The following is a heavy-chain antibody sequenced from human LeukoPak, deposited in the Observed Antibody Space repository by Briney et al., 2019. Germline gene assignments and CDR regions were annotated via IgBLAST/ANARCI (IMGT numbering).Heavy chain of an antibody. Sequence: PGGSLRLSCAASGFTFDDYAMHWVRHASGKGLEWVSGISWNSGSIGYADSVKGRFTISRDNAKNSLYLQMNSLRAEDMALYYCARAMVRGYYFDYWGQGTLVTVSS. CDR3: ARAMVRGYYFDY. V-gene: IGHV3-9*03. CDR1: GFTFDDYA. J-gene: IGHJ4*02. D-gene: IGHD3-10*01. CDR2: ISWNSGSI.